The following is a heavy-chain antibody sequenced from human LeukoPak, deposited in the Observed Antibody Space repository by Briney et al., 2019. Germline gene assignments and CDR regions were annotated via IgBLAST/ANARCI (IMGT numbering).Heavy chain of an antibody. D-gene: IGHD2-21*02. CDR2: IYYSGST. CDR3: ARQLREFDFDY. V-gene: IGHV4-59*08. Sequence: SETLSLTCTVSGGSISSYYWSWIRQPPGTGLEWIGYIYYSGSTNYNPSLKSRVTISVDTSKNQFSLKLSSVTAADTAVYYCARQLREFDFDYWGREPWSPSPQ. CDR1: GGSISSYY. J-gene: IGHJ4*02.